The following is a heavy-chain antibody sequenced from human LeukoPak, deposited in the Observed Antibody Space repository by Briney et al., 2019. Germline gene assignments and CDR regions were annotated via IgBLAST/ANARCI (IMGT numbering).Heavy chain of an antibody. D-gene: IGHD3-10*01. J-gene: IGHJ1*01. CDR3: ARAVRGVIITKGYFQH. CDR2: IGGSGGVT. V-gene: IGHV3-23*01. CDR1: GFTLSTYA. Sequence: PGGSLRLSCAASGFTLSTYALTWVRQAPGKGLEWVSTIGGSGGVTYYADSVKGRFTISRDNSKNTLYLQMNSLRAEDTAVYYCARAVRGVIITKGYFQHWGQGTLVTVSS.